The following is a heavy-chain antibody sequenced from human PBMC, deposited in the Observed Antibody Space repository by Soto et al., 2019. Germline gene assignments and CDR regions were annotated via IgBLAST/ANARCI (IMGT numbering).Heavy chain of an antibody. V-gene: IGHV1-46*01. Sequence: VASVKVSCKASGYTFTRYYIHWVRQAPGQGPEWMGRINPDGGRTTYAQNFKGRVTMTRDTSASTVYMELSSLKFEDTDMYYCARGAYSSSSFPPFDPWGQGTPVTVSS. J-gene: IGHJ5*02. CDR3: ARGAYSSSSFPPFDP. D-gene: IGHD6-6*01. CDR2: INPDGGRT. CDR1: GYTFTRYY.